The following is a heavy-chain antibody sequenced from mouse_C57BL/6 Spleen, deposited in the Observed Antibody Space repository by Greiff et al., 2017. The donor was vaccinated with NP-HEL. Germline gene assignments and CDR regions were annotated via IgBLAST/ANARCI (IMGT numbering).Heavy chain of an antibody. CDR3: TMEYYEGWFAY. Sequence: EVMLVESGEGLVKPGGSLKLSCAASGFTFSSYAMSWVRQTPEKRLEWVAYISSGGDYIYYADTVKGRFTISRDNARNTLYLQMSSLKSEDTAMYYCTMEYYEGWFAYWGQGTLVTVSA. CDR1: GFTFSSYA. CDR2: ISSGGDYI. J-gene: IGHJ3*01. V-gene: IGHV5-9-1*02. D-gene: IGHD1-1*01.